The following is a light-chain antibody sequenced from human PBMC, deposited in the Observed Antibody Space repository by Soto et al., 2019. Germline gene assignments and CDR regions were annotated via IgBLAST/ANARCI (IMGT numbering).Light chain of an antibody. Sequence: QSVLTQPPSASGTPGQRVTISCSGSSSNIGSSTVNSYQQLPGTAPKSLIYSNSQRPSGVPDRFSGSKSGTSASLAISGLQSEDEADYYCAAWDDTLTDYVFGTGTKVTVL. CDR2: SNS. V-gene: IGLV1-44*01. J-gene: IGLJ1*01. CDR3: AAWDDTLTDYV. CDR1: SSNIGSST.